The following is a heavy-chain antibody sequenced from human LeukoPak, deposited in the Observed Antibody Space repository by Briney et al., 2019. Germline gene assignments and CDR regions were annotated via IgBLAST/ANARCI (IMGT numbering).Heavy chain of an antibody. D-gene: IGHD3-10*01. J-gene: IGHJ6*03. Sequence: GGSLRLFCAASGFTVSSNYMTWVRQAPGKGLQWVSVIHKNAITYYADTVKGRFTISRDTSKNMVYLQMNSLRAEDTAVYYCARSLRVRGVPDYMDVWGKGTTVTISS. CDR3: ARSLRVRGVPDYMDV. V-gene: IGHV3-53*01. CDR2: IHKNAIT. CDR1: GFTVSSNY.